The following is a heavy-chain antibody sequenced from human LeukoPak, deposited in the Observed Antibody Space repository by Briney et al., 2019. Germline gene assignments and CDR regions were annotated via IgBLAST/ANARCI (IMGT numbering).Heavy chain of an antibody. CDR2: INHSGST. D-gene: IGHD4-23*01. V-gene: IGHV4-34*01. Sequence: SESLSLTCLVYVGSLSDYYWSWIRQPAWREVEWVGEINHSGSTNYNQSLKSRVSISVDTSKNQFSLKLSSVTAADTAVYYCPRGRLRWYDYWGQGTLVTVSS. J-gene: IGHJ4*02. CDR1: VGSLSDYY. CDR3: PRGRLRWYDY.